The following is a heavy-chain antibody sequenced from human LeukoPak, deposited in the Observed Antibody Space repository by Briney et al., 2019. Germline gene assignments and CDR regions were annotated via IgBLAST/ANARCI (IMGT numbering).Heavy chain of an antibody. J-gene: IGHJ4*02. CDR1: GGSISSGGYY. V-gene: IGHV4-31*03. Sequence: SETLSLTCTVSGGSISSGGYYWSWIRQHPGKGLEWIGYIYYSGSTYYNPSLKSRVTISVDTSKNQFSLKLSSVTAADTAVYYCARLRYDFWSGYYTGFDYWGQGTLVTVPS. CDR2: IYYSGST. CDR3: ARLRYDFWSGYYTGFDY. D-gene: IGHD3-3*01.